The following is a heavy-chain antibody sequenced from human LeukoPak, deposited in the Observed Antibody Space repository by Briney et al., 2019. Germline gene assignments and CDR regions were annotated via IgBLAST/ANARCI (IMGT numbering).Heavy chain of an antibody. CDR1: GFTFSSYA. D-gene: IGHD6-19*01. V-gene: IGHV3-30*04. Sequence: GGSLRLSCAASGFTFSSYAMHWVRQAPGKGLEWVAVISYDGSNKYYADSVKGRFTISRDNSKNTLYLQMNSLRAEDTAVYYCARDTSSSGWLPLDYWGQGTLVTASS. CDR2: ISYDGSNK. CDR3: ARDTSSSGWLPLDY. J-gene: IGHJ4*02.